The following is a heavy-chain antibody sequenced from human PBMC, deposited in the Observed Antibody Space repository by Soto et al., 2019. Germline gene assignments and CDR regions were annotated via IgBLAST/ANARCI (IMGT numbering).Heavy chain of an antibody. CDR3: ARDYFGKAARPKYWFDP. J-gene: IGHJ5*02. V-gene: IGHV1-69*01. CDR1: GGTFSSYA. Sequence: QVQLVQSGAEVKKPGSSVKVSCKASGGTFSSYAISWVRQAPGQGLEWMGGIIPIFGTANYAQKFQGRVTITADESTSTAYIELSSLRSEDTAVYYCARDYFGKAARPKYWFDPWGQGTLVTVSS. CDR2: IIPIFGTA. D-gene: IGHD6-6*01.